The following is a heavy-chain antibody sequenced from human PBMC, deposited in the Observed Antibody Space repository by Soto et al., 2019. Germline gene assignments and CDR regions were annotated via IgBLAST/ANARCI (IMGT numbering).Heavy chain of an antibody. J-gene: IGHJ4*02. CDR2: IYYSGTT. CDR1: GDSITSNSYF. Sequence: QLQLQESGPGLVKPSETLSLTCAVSGDSITSNSYFWAWIRQPPGKGLEWIGSIYYSGTTYYNPTLDVXXTXSXXRSKNQFALQLSSVTAADTAVYYCARHFSADYFDYWGQGALVTVSS. CDR3: ARHFSADYFDY. V-gene: IGHV4-39*01. D-gene: IGHD2-2*01.